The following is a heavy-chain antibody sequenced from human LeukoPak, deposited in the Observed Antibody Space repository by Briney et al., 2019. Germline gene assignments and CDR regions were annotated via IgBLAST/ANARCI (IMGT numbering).Heavy chain of an antibody. CDR3: AKGVLSGMRYDYGMDV. Sequence: GGSLRLSCAASGFTFNTYAMNWVPQAPGKGREWVSSFTSSGDTTTYADSVRGRFTISRDNSRNTLSLQVTGPRAEDTAVYYCAKGVLSGMRYDYGMDVWGKGTTVTVSS. CDR1: GFTFNTYA. CDR2: FTSSGDTT. J-gene: IGHJ6*04. D-gene: IGHD3-10*01. V-gene: IGHV3-23*01.